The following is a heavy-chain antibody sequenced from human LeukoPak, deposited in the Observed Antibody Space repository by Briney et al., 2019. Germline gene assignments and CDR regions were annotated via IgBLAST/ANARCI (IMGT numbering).Heavy chain of an antibody. CDR1: AFTFRTYA. D-gene: IGHD4-17*01. Sequence: GGSFSLSNKASAFTFRTYASHWVRKTPGKGLKWVATLAFDGKNKYYTDSVKGRFTISRDNSKDTVYLQMSSLRAEDTAVYYCARGPGLYGDSVGYFDSWGQGTLVTVSS. J-gene: IGHJ4*02. CDR3: ARGPGLYGDSVGYFDS. CDR2: LAFDGKNK. V-gene: IGHV3-30*04.